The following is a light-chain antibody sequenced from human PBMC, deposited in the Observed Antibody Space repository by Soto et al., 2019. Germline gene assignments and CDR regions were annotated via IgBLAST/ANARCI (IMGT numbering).Light chain of an antibody. V-gene: IGKV3-20*01. Sequence: EIVLTQSPGTLSLSPGERATLSCRASQSVSSSYLAWYQQKPGQAPRLLIYGASNRPTGIPDRFSGSGSGTDFTLTISRREPEDFAVYYCQQYGSSLLTFGGGTKVEIK. J-gene: IGKJ4*01. CDR1: QSVSSSY. CDR2: GAS. CDR3: QQYGSSLLT.